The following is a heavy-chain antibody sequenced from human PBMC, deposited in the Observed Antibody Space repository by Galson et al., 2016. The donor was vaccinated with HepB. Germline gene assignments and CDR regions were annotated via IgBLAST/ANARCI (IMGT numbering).Heavy chain of an antibody. CDR2: IDSAGFTT. CDR1: GFGLNSYW. D-gene: IGHD3-16*01. V-gene: IGHV3-74*01. CDR3: AREGGFAMDV. J-gene: IGHJ6*02. Sequence: SLRLSCAGSGFGLNSYWMHWVRQVPGKGLVWVSRIDSAGFTTSYADSVKGRFTISKDNAGNTLYLQMNSRRGDDTAVYYCAREGGFAMDVWGQGTTVTVS.